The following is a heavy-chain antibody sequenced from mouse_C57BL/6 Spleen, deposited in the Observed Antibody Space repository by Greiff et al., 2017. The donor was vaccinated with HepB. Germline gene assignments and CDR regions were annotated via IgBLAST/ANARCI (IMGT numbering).Heavy chain of an antibody. CDR1: GFTFSSYT. CDR2: ISGGGGNT. V-gene: IGHV5-9*01. D-gene: IGHD2-5*01. CDR3: ARHGSNYGFAY. Sequence: EVQVVESGGGLVKPGGSLKLSCAASGFTFSSYTMSWVRQTPEKRLEWVATISGGGGNTYYPDSVKGRFTISRDNAKNTLYLQMSSLRSEDTALYYCARHGSNYGFAYWGQGTLVTVSA. J-gene: IGHJ3*01.